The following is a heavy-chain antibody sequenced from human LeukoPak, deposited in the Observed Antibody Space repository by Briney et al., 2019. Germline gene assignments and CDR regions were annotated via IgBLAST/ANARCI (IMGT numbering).Heavy chain of an antibody. CDR1: GFTFSTYW. Sequence: PTGGSLRLSCAATGFTFSTYWMSWVRQAPGKGLEWVANIKQYGSEKYYVDSVRGRFTISRDNAKNSLYLQMNSLRAEDTAVYYCAKEADSSGYAGNAFDIWGQGTMVTVSS. V-gene: IGHV3-7*01. CDR3: AKEADSSGYAGNAFDI. CDR2: IKQYGSEK. J-gene: IGHJ3*02. D-gene: IGHD3-22*01.